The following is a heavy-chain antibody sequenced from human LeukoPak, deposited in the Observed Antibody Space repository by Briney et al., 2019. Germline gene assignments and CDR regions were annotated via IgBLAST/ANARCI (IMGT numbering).Heavy chain of an antibody. V-gene: IGHV3-21*01. CDR1: GFSFGSYS. D-gene: IGHD3-22*01. J-gene: IGHJ4*02. CDR3: ARENYYDSSGYFGY. CDR2: ISSSSSYI. Sequence: GGSLRLSCAASGFSFGSYSMNWVRQAPGKGLEWVSSISSSSSYIYYADSVKGRFTISRDNAKNSLYLQMNSLRAEDTAVYYCARENYYDSSGYFGYWGQGTLVTVSS.